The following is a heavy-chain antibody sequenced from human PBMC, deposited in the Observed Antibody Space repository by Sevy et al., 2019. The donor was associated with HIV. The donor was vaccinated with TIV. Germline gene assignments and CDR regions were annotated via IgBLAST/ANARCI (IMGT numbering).Heavy chain of an antibody. CDR1: GFTFSSYS. D-gene: IGHD4-17*01. V-gene: IGHV3-48*01. Sequence: GESLKISCAASGFTFSSYSMNWVRQAPGKGLEWVSYISSSSTIYYADSVKGRFTISRDNAKNSLYLQMNSLRAEDTAVYYCARDGEMTTEGYWGQGTLVTVSS. CDR2: ISSSSTI. J-gene: IGHJ4*02. CDR3: ARDGEMTTEGY.